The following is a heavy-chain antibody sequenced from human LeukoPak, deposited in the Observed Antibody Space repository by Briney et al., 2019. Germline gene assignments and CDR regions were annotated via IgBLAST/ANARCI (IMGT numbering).Heavy chain of an antibody. D-gene: IGHD5-18*01. J-gene: IGHJ5*02. Sequence: PSQTLSLTCTVSGGSISSDGYFWSWVRQRPGKGMEWLGYIYYSGSAYYNPSLKSRLTTSIDTSNSQFSLRMTSMTAADSAVYYCAREPRNTEAGIDPWGQGTLVTVSS. CDR1: GGSISSDGYF. CDR2: IYYSGSA. CDR3: AREPRNTEAGIDP. V-gene: IGHV4-31*03.